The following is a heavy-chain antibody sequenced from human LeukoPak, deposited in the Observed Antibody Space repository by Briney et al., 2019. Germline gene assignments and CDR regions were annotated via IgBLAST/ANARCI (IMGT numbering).Heavy chain of an antibody. J-gene: IGHJ5*02. V-gene: IGHV4-59*06. CDR2: IYYSGST. CDR1: GGSISSYY. Sequence: SETLSLTCTVSGGSISSYYWSWIRQHPGKGLEWIGYIYYSGSTYYNPSLKSRVTISVDTSKNQFSLKLSSVTAADTAVYYCARVYCSGGSCYWFDPWGQGTLVTVSS. CDR3: ARVYCSGGSCYWFDP. D-gene: IGHD2-15*01.